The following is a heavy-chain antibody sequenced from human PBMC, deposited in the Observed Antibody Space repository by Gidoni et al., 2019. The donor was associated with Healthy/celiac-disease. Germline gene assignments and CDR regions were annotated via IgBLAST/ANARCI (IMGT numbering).Heavy chain of an antibody. J-gene: IGHJ5*02. CDR3: AREGTLGYCSSTSCYPGSWFDP. Sequence: QVQLVQSGAEVKKPGASVKVSCKASGYTFTGYHMHWVRQAPGQGLEWMGWINPNSGGTNYAQKFQGRVTMTRDTSISTAYMELSRLRSDDTAVYYCAREGTLGYCSSTSCYPGSWFDPWGQGTLVTVSS. CDR1: GYTFTGYH. D-gene: IGHD2-2*01. V-gene: IGHV1-2*02. CDR2: INPNSGGT.